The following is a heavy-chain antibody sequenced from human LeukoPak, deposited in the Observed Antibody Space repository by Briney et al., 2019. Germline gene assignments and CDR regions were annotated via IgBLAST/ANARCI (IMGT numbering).Heavy chain of an antibody. CDR3: ARTELGAVAGRGHFDY. D-gene: IGHD6-19*01. CDR1: GGSISSYY. Sequence: PSETLSLTCTVSGGSISSYYWSWIRQPPGKGLEWIGYIYYSGSTNYNPSLKSRVTISVDTSKNQFSLKLSSVTAADTAVYYCARTELGAVAGRGHFDYWGQGTLVTVSS. V-gene: IGHV4-59*01. CDR2: IYYSGST. J-gene: IGHJ4*02.